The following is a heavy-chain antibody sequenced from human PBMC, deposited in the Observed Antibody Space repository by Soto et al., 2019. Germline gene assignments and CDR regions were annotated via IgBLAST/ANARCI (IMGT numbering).Heavy chain of an antibody. V-gene: IGHV4-59*01. CDR3: ARVWGGAFDI. J-gene: IGHJ3*02. Sequence: QVQLQESGPGLVKPSETLSLTCTVSGGSISSYYWSWIRQHPGKGLEWIGYIYYSGSTNYNPSLRSRVTISVDTSKNQFSLELRSVTAADTAVYYCARVWGGAFDIWGQGTMVTVSS. CDR1: GGSISSYY. CDR2: IYYSGST. D-gene: IGHD3-10*01.